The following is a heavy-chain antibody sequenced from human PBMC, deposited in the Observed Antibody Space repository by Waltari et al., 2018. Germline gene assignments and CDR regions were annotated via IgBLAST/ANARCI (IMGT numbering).Heavy chain of an antibody. D-gene: IGHD1-1*01. CDR2: TYERTKWYN. CDR3: AREDHRYNSVAWQCGFDY. CDR1: GDSVSRNSAA. Sequence: QVQLQQSGPGLVKPSQTLSLTCAISGDSVSRNSAAWNWIRQSPSRGLEWLGMTYERTKWYNDYAVAVKSRITINPDTSKNQFSLQLNSVTPEDTAVYYCAREDHRYNSVAWQCGFDYWGQGTLVTVSS. V-gene: IGHV6-1*01. J-gene: IGHJ4*02.